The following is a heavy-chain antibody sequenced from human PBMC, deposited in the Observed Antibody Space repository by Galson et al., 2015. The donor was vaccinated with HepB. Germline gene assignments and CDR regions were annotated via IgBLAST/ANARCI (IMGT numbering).Heavy chain of an antibody. V-gene: IGHV1-2*02. D-gene: IGHD3-22*01. Sequence: SVKVSCKASGYTFTGYYMHWVRQAPGQGLEWMGWINPNSGGTNYAQKFQGRVTMTRDTSISTAYMELSRLRSDDTAVYYCARDRIYYDGGPHPYGFDIWGQGTMVTVSS. J-gene: IGHJ3*02. CDR3: ARDRIYYDGGPHPYGFDI. CDR1: GYTFTGYY. CDR2: INPNSGGT.